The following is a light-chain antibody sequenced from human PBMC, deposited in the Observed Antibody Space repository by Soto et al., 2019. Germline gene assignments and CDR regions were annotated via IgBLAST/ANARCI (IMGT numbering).Light chain of an antibody. CDR2: DIR. V-gene: IGLV2-14*03. CDR1: SSDVGGYKY. Sequence: QSALTQPASVSGSPGQSITISCTGTSSDVGGYKYVSWYQQHPAKAPKLMIYDIRNRPSGVSNRFSGSKSGNTASLTISGLQAEDEADYYCSSYTSSSTRVFGTGTKVTVL. J-gene: IGLJ1*01. CDR3: SSYTSSSTRV.